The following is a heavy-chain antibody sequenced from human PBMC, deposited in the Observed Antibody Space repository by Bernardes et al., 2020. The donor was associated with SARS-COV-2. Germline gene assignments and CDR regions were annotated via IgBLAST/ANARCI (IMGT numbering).Heavy chain of an antibody. Sequence: SETLSLTCTVSGGSISSGGYYWIWIRQHPGKGLEWIGYIYYRGRTYYNPSLKSRVTISVDTSKNQFSLKLSSVTAADTAVYYCATATVTTSPWGYYYGMDVWGQGNTVTGSS. CDR2: IYYRGRT. CDR3: ATATVTTSPWGYYYGMDV. D-gene: IGHD4-4*01. J-gene: IGHJ6*02. V-gene: IGHV4-31*03. CDR1: GGSISSGGYY.